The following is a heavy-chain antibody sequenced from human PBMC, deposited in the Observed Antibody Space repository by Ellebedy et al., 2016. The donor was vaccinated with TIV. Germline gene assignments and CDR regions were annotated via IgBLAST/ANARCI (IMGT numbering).Heavy chain of an antibody. V-gene: IGHV4-4*07. CDR2: IYSSGTT. Sequence: MPSETLSLTCTVSGDSISSYYWSWIRQPAGKGLEWIGRIYSSGTTTYNPSLKSRVSMSVDTSKNQFSLRLSSVTAADTAVYYCARDYCESRGFLDSWGQGTLVTVSS. J-gene: IGHJ4*02. D-gene: IGHD2-21*01. CDR3: ARDYCESRGFLDS. CDR1: GDSISSYY.